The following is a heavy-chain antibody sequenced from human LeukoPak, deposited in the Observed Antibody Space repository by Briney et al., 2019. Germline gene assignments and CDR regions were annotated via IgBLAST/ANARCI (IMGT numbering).Heavy chain of an antibody. J-gene: IGHJ4*02. CDR1: GGTFSSYA. CDR3: ARANFLYCSSSTCLFDY. CDR2: IIPIFGIA. V-gene: IGHV1-69*04. Sequence: SVKVSCKASGGTFSSYAISWVRQAPGQGLEWMGRIIPIFGIANYAQKFQGRVTITADKSTSTAYMEVSRLRSDDTAVYYCARANFLYCSSSTCLFDYWGQGTLVTVSS. D-gene: IGHD2-2*01.